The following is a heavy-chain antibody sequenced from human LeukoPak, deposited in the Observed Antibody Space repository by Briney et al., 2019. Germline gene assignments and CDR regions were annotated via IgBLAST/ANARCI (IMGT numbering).Heavy chain of an antibody. V-gene: IGHV3-23*01. CDR3: AKAPPDSYYYYYGMDV. CDR2: ISGSGGST. Sequence: GGSLRLSCAAPGFTFSSYAMSWVRQAPGKGLEWVSAISGSGGSTYYADSVKGRFTISRDNSKNTVYLQMNSLRAEDTAVYYCAKAPPDSYYYYYGMDVWGQGTTVTVSS. CDR1: GFTFSSYA. D-gene: IGHD5-18*01. J-gene: IGHJ6*02.